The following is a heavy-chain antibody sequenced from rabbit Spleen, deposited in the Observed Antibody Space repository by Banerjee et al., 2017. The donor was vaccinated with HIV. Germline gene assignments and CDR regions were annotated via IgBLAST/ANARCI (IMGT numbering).Heavy chain of an antibody. V-gene: IGHV1S40*01. CDR3: ARDLVGVIGWNFYL. Sequence: QSLEESGGDLVKPGAALTLTCTASGFSFSYNDYMCWVRQAPGKGLEWIACINAATAKPVYATWAKGRFTISRTPSTTVTLRMTSLPAADTATYFCARDLVGVIGWNFYLWGQGTLVTVS. D-gene: IGHD1-1*01. CDR2: INAATAKP. J-gene: IGHJ4*01. CDR1: GFSFSYNDY.